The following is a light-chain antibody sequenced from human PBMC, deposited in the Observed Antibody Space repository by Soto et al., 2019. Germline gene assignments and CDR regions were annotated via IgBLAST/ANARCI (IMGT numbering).Light chain of an antibody. V-gene: IGLV2-8*01. CDR1: SSDVGGYNY. CDR3: SSYAGSNKSV. J-gene: IGLJ1*01. Sequence: QSALTQPPSASGSPGQSVTISCTGTSSDVGGYNYVSWYQQHPGKAPKLMIYEVSKRPSGVPDRFSGSKSGNTASLTVSGLQPEDEADYYCSSYAGSNKSVFXTGTKLTVL. CDR2: EVS.